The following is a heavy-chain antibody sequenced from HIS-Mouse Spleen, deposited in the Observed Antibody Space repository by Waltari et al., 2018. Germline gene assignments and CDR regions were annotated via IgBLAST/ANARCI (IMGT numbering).Heavy chain of an antibody. D-gene: IGHD4-4*01. CDR1: GFTFSSYG. Sequence: QVQLVESGGGVVQPGRSLRLSCAASGFTFSSYGMPWVRQAPGKGLEWVAVIWYDGSNKYYADSVKGRFTISRDNSKNTLYLQMNSLRAEDTAVYYCAKDRGAYRAEYFQHWGQGTLVTVSS. V-gene: IGHV3-33*06. CDR2: IWYDGSNK. CDR3: AKDRGAYRAEYFQH. J-gene: IGHJ1*01.